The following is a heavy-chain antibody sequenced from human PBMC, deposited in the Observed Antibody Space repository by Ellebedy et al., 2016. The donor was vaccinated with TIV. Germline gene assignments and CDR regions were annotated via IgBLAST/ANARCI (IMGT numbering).Heavy chain of an antibody. CDR1: GFTFSNSA. V-gene: IGHV3-23*01. CDR2: ISGSATST. CDR3: AKDRRQHDS. J-gene: IGHJ4*02. Sequence: GESLKISCAASGFTFSNSAMNWVRQAPGKGLAWVSTISGSATSTYYADSVKGRFTISRDNSKNTVFLQMSRLRAEDTALYYCAKDRRQHDSWGQGTLVTVSS.